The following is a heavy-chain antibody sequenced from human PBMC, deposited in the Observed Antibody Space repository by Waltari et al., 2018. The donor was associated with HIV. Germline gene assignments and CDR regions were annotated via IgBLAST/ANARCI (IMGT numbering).Heavy chain of an antibody. CDR3: ARGGCSGRTCYSKSFDL. V-gene: IGHV1-69*01. CDR1: VGAFSNYT. CDR2: IIPKFGAT. J-gene: IGHJ3*01. Sequence: QVQLVQSGAEMKMPESSVKVSCKASVGAFSNYTIRWVRQATGQGLEWMGGIIPKFGATNYAQKFQGRVTISADESTSTVYLELTSLRSDDTAVYHCARGGCSGRTCYSKSFDLWGQGTMVTVSS. D-gene: IGHD2-15*01.